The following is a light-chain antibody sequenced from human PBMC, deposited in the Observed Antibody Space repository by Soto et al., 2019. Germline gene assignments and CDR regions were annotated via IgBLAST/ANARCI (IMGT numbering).Light chain of an antibody. J-gene: IGKJ3*01. CDR1: QGISSW. CDR3: QQYASFPFT. V-gene: IGKV1D-16*01. CDR2: AAS. Sequence: DIQMTQSPSSLSASVGDRVTITCRASQGISSWLAWYQQKPEKATKSLIYAASTLQSGVPSRFSGSGSGTDFTLNISSLHHEDSATYYCQQYASFPFTFGPGTKVEI.